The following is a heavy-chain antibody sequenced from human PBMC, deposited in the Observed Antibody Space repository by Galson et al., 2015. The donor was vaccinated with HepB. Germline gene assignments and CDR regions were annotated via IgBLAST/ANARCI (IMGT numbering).Heavy chain of an antibody. CDR2: IYYSGST. J-gene: IGHJ6*04. CDR1: GGSISSGDYY. CDR3: ARDRYSSSWYVGMDV. D-gene: IGHD6-13*01. Sequence: LSLTCTVSGGSISSGDYYWSWIRQPPGKGLEWIGYIYYSGSTYYNPSLKSRVTISVDTSKNQFSLKLSSVTAADTAVYYCARDRYSSSWYVGMDVWGKGTTVTVSS. V-gene: IGHV4-30-4*01.